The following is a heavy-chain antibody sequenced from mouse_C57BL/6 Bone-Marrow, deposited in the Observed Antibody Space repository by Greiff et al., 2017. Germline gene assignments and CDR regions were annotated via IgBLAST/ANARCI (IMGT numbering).Heavy chain of an antibody. V-gene: IGHV5-12*01. CDR2: ISNGGGST. Sequence: EVMLVESGGGLVQPGGSLKLSCAASGFTFNDYYMYWVRQTPEKRLEWVAYISNGGGSTYYPDTVKGRFTISRDNAKNTLYLQMSRLKSEDTAMYYCARRPTTVVADYYAMDYWGQGTSVTVSS. J-gene: IGHJ4*01. D-gene: IGHD1-1*01. CDR3: ARRPTTVVADYYAMDY. CDR1: GFTFNDYY.